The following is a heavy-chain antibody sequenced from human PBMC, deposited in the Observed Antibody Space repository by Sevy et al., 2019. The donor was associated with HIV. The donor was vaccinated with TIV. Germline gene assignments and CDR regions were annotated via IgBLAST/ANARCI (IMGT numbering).Heavy chain of an antibody. CDR2: IYSGGST. J-gene: IGHJ4*02. D-gene: IGHD3-10*01. CDR3: ASLPRGFAYN. V-gene: IGHV3-53*01. Sequence: GGSLRLSCAASGFTVSSNYMSWVRQAPGKGLEWVSVIYSGGSTYYVDSVKGRFTISRDNSKNTLYLQKNSLRAEDTAVYYCASLPRGFAYNWGQGTLVTVSS. CDR1: GFTVSSNY.